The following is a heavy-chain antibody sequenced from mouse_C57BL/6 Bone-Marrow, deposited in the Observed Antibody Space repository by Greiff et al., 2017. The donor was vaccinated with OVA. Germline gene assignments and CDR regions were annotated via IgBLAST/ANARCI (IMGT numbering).Heavy chain of an antibody. CDR1: GYTFTSYG. J-gene: IGHJ2*01. CDR2: IYLGNGYT. V-gene: IGHV1-58*01. Sequence: EVMLVESGAELVRPGSSVKMSCKTSGYTFTSYGINWVKQRPGQGLEWIGYIYLGNGYTEYNEKFKGKATLTSDTSSSTAYMQLSSLTSEDSAIYFCAREGRVRGFDYWGQGTALTVSA. CDR3: AREGRVRGFDY.